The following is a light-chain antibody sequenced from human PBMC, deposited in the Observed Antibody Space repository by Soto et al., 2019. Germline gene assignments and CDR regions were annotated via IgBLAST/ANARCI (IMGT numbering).Light chain of an antibody. CDR3: QSYDSRLNGYV. CDR2: SSV. CDR1: SSNIGAGYD. V-gene: IGLV1-40*01. J-gene: IGLJ1*01. Sequence: QSVLTQPPSVSGAHGQGVTISCTGSSSNIGAGYDVHWYQQLPRTAPKLLIYSSVNRPSGVPDRFSASKSGTSASLAITGLRPEDEADYYCQSYDSRLNGYVFGTGTKVTVL.